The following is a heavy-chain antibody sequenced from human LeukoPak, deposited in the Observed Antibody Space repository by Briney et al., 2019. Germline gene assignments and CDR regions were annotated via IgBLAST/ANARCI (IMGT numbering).Heavy chain of an antibody. CDR3: ARYRSNLSGFDY. D-gene: IGHD1-26*01. CDR2: IYYSGST. J-gene: IGHJ4*02. Sequence: SQTLSLTCTVSGGSISSGVYYWSWIRQHPGKGLEWIGYIYYSGSTYYNPSLKSRVTISVDTSKNQFSLKLSSVTAADTAVYYCARYRSNLSGFDYWGQGTLVTVSS. V-gene: IGHV4-31*03. CDR1: GGSISSGVYY.